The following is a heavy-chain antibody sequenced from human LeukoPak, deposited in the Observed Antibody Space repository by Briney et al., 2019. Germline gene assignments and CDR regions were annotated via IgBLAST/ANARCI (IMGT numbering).Heavy chain of an antibody. CDR2: INHSGST. CDR1: GGSFSGYY. CDR3: ARYWGLDIAVVVAATPGGYFDY. J-gene: IGHJ4*02. D-gene: IGHD2-15*01. V-gene: IGHV4-34*01. Sequence: SETLSLTCAVYGGSFSGYYWSWIRQPPGKGLEWIGEINHSGSTNYNPSLKSRVTISVDTSKNQFSLKLSSVTAADTAVYYCARYWGLDIAVVVAATPGGYFDYWGQGTLVTVSS.